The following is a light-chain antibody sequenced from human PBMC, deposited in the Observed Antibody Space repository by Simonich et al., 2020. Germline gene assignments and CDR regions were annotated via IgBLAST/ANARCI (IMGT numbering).Light chain of an antibody. J-gene: IGLJ3*02. CDR3: SSYTSSSTNWV. Sequence: QSALTQPASVSGSPGQSITISCTGTSSDVGGYNYVSWYQQHPGKAPKLMIYDVSRRPSGVSNRFSGSKSGNTASRTISGLQAEDEADYYCSSYTSSSTNWVFGGGTKLTVL. CDR2: DVS. CDR1: SSDVGGYNY. V-gene: IGLV2-14*03.